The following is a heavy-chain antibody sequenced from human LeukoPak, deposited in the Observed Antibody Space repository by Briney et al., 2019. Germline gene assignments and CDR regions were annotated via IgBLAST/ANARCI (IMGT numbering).Heavy chain of an antibody. V-gene: IGHV4-30-4*02. J-gene: IGHJ3*02. CDR1: GGSISSGDYY. Sequence: PSETQSLTCTVSGGSISSGDYYWSWIRQPPGKGLEWIGYIYYSGSTYYNPSLKSRVTISVDTSKNQFSLKLSSVTAADTAVYYCARDRGRRGLMVYARSDAFDIWGQGTMVTVSS. D-gene: IGHD2-8*01. CDR3: ARDRGRRGLMVYARSDAFDI. CDR2: IYYSGST.